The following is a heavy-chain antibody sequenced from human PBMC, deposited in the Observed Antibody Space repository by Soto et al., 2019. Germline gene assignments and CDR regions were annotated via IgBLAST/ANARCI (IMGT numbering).Heavy chain of an antibody. V-gene: IGHV1-69*12. CDR3: ARDPSAMNTVITRYGYYYYYGMDV. CDR2: IIPMFGTA. CDR1: GGTFSSYA. J-gene: IGHJ6*02. Sequence: QVQLVQSGAEVKKPGSSVKVSCKASGGTFSSYAISWVRQAPGQGLEWMGGIIPMFGTANYAQKFQGRVTITADESTTTVYMELSSLRSEDTAVYYCARDPSAMNTVITRYGYYYYYGMDVWGQGTTVTVSS. D-gene: IGHD4-17*01.